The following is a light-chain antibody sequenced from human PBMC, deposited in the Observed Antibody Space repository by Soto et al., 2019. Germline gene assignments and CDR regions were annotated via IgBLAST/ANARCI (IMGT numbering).Light chain of an antibody. J-gene: IGLJ1*01. V-gene: IGLV1-40*01. Sequence: QSVLTQPPSVSGAPGQRVTISCTGSSSNIGAGYDVHWYQHRPGTAPKLLIFGNSNRPAGVPVPDRLSGSKSDTSASLAKTGLQAEDEGDYCCRSSDSTLDTPYIFGTGTKVTVL. CDR2: GNS. CDR1: SSNIGAGYD. CDR3: RSSDSTLDTPYI.